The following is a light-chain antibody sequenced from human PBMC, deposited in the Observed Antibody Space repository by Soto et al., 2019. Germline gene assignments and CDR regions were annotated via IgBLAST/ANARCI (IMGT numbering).Light chain of an antibody. J-gene: IGKJ5*01. CDR3: QQLSSYPIT. V-gene: IGKV1-9*01. CDR1: QGTGRY. Sequence: DIQLTQSPSFLSASVGDTVTITCRASQGTGRYLAWYQQKPGMPPQLLIYAASTLQSGVPSRFSGSGSGTEFPLTSTSLQSEDFATYYCQQLSSYPITFGQVKRLEIK. CDR2: AAS.